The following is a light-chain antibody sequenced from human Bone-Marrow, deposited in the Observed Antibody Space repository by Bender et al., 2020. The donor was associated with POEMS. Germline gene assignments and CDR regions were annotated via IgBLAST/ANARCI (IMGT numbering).Light chain of an antibody. CDR1: SSDVGSHNL. CDR2: EGN. V-gene: IGLV2-23*01. CDR3: CSYGTGQAI. J-gene: IGLJ2*01. Sequence: QSALTQPASVSGSPGQSITISCSETSSDVGSHNLVSWYQQHPGKAPQLLIYEGNKRPSGVSDRFSASKSANTASLTISGLQPDDEGDYHCCSYGTGQAIFGGGTKLTVL.